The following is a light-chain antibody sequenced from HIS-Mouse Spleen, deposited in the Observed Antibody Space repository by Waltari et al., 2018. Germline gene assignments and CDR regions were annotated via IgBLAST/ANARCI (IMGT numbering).Light chain of an antibody. CDR2: EDS. V-gene: IGLV3-10*01. CDR1: ALPLKY. CDR3: YSTDSSGNHRV. Sequence: SYELTQPPSVSVSPGQTARITCPGDALPLKYAYLYQQKSGHAPVLVIYEDSNRPSGIPERFSGSSSGTIATFTISGAQVEDEADYYCYSTDSSGNHRVFGGGTKLTVL. J-gene: IGLJ2*01.